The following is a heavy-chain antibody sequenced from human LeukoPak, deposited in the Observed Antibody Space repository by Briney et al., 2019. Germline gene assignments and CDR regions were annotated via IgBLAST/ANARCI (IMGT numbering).Heavy chain of an antibody. J-gene: IGHJ4*02. CDR1: GFFLTAFL. D-gene: IGHD3-9*01. CDR2: VKYDGSTT. Sequence: GGSLRLSRAECGFFLTAFLMNWIRQAPGKGLVWVSRVKYDGSTTTYADPVRGRFTISRDNAKNILYLQMNSLRVEDSAVYYFARDEIWLIFDYWGEGTLVTVSS. V-gene: IGHV3-74*01. CDR3: ARDEIWLIFDY.